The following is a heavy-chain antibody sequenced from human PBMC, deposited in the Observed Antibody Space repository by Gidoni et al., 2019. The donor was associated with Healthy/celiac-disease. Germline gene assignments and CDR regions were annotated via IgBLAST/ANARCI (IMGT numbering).Heavy chain of an antibody. V-gene: IGHV3-21*01. CDR1: GFTFSSHR. CDR2: ISSSSSYI. Sequence: EVQLVESGGGLVKPGGSRRLSCAASGFTFSSHRMNWVRQAPGKGLEWVSSISSSSSYIYYADSVKGRFTISRDNAKNSLYLQMNSLRAEDTAVYYCARGETSLALDYWGQGTLVTVSS. CDR3: ARGETSLALDY. J-gene: IGHJ4*02.